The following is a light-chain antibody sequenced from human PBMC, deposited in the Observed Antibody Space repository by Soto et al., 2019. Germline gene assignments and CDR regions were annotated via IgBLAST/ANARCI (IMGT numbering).Light chain of an antibody. Sequence: DIAITQSPSTVSGYPGGIDSLSCRASQSVSSFLAWYQQKPGQSPRRLIYGASTRATGIPARFSGSGSGTEFTLSISSRQSKEFGVYYSQQYKTWAPITFCQGTLLE. J-gene: IGKJ5*01. CDR2: GAS. CDR1: QSVSSF. CDR3: QQYKTWAPIT. V-gene: IGKV3-15*01.